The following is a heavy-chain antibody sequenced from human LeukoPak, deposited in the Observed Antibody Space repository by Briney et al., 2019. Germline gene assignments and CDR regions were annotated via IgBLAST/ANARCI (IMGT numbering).Heavy chain of an antibody. D-gene: IGHD3-22*01. CDR2: MHYSGSN. CDR3: ARRETIDSVRPWS. CDR1: GGSINISDYY. Sequence: SETLSLTCTLSGGSINISDYYWGWIRQPPGRGLEWIRSMHYSGSNYHNPSLKSRVTIKVSSVTAADTAVYYCARRETIDSVRPWSWGEGTQVTVSS. V-gene: IGHV4-39*01. J-gene: IGHJ4*02.